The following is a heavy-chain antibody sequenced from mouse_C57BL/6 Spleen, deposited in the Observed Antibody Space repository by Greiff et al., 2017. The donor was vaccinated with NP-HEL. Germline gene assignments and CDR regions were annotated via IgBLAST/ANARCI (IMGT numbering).Heavy chain of an antibody. J-gene: IGHJ4*01. V-gene: IGHV1-62-2*01. CDR2: VYPGSGSI. CDR3: ARHEGVPNWGYAMDY. D-gene: IGHD4-1*01. CDR1: GYTFTEYT. Sequence: VQGVESGAELVKPGASVKLSCKASGYTFTEYTIHWVKQRSGQGLEWIGWVYPGSGSIKYNEKFKDKATLTADKSSSTVYMELSRLTSEDSAVYFCARHEGVPNWGYAMDYWGQGTSVTVSS.